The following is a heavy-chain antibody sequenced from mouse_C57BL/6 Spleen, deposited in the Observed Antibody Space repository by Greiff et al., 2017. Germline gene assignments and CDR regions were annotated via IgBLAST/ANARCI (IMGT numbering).Heavy chain of an antibody. J-gene: IGHJ4*01. Sequence: QVQLQQPGAELVMPGASVKLSCKASGYTFTSYWMHWVKQRPGQGLEWIGEIDPSDSYTNYNQKFKGKSTLTVDKSSSTAYMQLSSLTSEDSAVYYCARRTGRENSYYAMDYWGQGTSVTGSS. CDR2: IDPSDSYT. D-gene: IGHD4-1*01. CDR1: GYTFTSYW. CDR3: ARRTGRENSYYAMDY. V-gene: IGHV1-69*01.